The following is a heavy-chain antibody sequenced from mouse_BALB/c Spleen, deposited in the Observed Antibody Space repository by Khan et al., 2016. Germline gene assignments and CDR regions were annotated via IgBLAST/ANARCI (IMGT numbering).Heavy chain of an antibody. D-gene: IGHD2-10*02. Sequence: VQLKQSGAELARPGASVKLSCKASGYTFTSYWMQWVKQRPGQGLEWIGAIYPGDGDTRYTQKFKGKATLTADKSSSTAYMQLSSLASEDSAVYYCARRGYGNYFDYWGQGTTLTVSS. CDR2: IYPGDGDT. V-gene: IGHV1-87*01. CDR3: ARRGYGNYFDY. CDR1: GYTFTSYW. J-gene: IGHJ2*01.